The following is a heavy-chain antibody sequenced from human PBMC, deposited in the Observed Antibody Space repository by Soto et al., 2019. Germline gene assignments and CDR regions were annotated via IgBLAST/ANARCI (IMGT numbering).Heavy chain of an antibody. J-gene: IGHJ4*02. CDR1: GGSFSGYY. Sequence: SETLSLTCAVYGGSFSGYYWSWIRQPPGKGLEWIGEINHSGSTNYNPSLKSRVTISVGTSKNQFSLKLSSVTAADTAVYYCARGSSGWTNFDYWGQGTLVTVS. V-gene: IGHV4-34*01. D-gene: IGHD6-19*01. CDR2: INHSGST. CDR3: ARGSSGWTNFDY.